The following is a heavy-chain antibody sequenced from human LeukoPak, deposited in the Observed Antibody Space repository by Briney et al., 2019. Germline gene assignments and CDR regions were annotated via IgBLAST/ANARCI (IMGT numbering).Heavy chain of an antibody. CDR2: ISSSSSTI. V-gene: IGHV3-48*01. D-gene: IGHD1-14*01. CDR1: GFSISNYN. CDR3: ATEPLYYYYMDV. J-gene: IGHJ6*03. Sequence: QAGGPLRLSCAASGFSISNYNMNWVRQAPGKGLEWLSSISSSSSTIFYADSVKGRLTISRDNAKNSVFLQMNSLRAEDTAVYYCATEPLYYYYMDVWGKGTTVTVSS.